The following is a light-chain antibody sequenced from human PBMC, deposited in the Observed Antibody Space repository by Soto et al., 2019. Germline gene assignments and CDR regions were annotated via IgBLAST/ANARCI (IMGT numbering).Light chain of an antibody. J-gene: IGKJ5*01. V-gene: IGKV3-15*01. Sequence: EIVMTQSPATLSVSPGERATLSWRAIVSVSSNLAWYQQKPGQAPRLLIYGASTRATGIPARFSGSGSGTEFTLTISSLQSEDFAVYYCQQYNNWPPPITFGQGTRLEI. CDR3: QQYNNWPPPIT. CDR2: GAS. CDR1: VSVSSN.